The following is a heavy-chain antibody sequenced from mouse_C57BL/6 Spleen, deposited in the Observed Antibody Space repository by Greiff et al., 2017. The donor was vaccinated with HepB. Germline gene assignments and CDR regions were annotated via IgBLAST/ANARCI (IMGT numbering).Heavy chain of an antibody. Sequence: QVQLQQSGAELVRPGASVKLSCKASGYTFTDYYINWVKQRPGQGLEWIARIYPGSGNTYYNEKFKGKATLTAEKSSSTAYMQLSSLTSEDSAVYFCARWATHWYFDVWGTGTTVTVSS. D-gene: IGHD3-1*01. CDR1: GYTFTDYY. J-gene: IGHJ1*03. V-gene: IGHV1-76*01. CDR2: IYPGSGNT. CDR3: ARWATHWYFDV.